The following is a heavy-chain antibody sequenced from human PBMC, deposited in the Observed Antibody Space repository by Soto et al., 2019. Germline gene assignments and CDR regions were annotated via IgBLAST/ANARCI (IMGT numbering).Heavy chain of an antibody. D-gene: IGHD2-2*01. CDR1: RAPLTSGHYS. Sequence: PSETLSLTCPISRAPLTSGHYSCHWVRHPPGKGLDWIGYIFHGRSTYHNPSIRSRVTISVDRSRTQSSLKMSSVAAADTAVYYCARGRVVVPAAVMFNCLDPWGQGALVTVSS. J-gene: IGHJ5*02. V-gene: IGHV4-30-2*01. CDR2: IFHGRST. CDR3: ARGRVVVPAAVMFNCLDP.